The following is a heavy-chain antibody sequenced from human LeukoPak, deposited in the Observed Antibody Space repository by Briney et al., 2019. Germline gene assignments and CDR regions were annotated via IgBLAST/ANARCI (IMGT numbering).Heavy chain of an antibody. CDR3: ARGSKRDGYNGGLDY. D-gene: IGHD5-24*01. J-gene: IGHJ4*02. V-gene: IGHV3-33*01. CDR1: GFTFSSYG. CDR2: IWYVGSNK. Sequence: PGRSLRLSCAASGFTFSSYGMHWVRQAPGKGLEWVAVIWYVGSNKYYADSVKGRFTISRDNSKNTLYLQMNSLRAEDTAVYYCARGSKRDGYNGGLDYWGQGTLVTVSS.